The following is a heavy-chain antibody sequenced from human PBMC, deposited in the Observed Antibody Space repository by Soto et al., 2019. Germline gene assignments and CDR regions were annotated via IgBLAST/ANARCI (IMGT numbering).Heavy chain of an antibody. CDR1: GGTFYTYT. Sequence: SVKVSCKASGGTFYTYTFSCVLQSPLQGLEWMGSITPIYPTTNYAEKFQGRLTVTADGSTNTAYMELNSLTSDDTAVYYCARIPRYSFPTSDDLDSWGQGTLVTVPS. V-gene: IGHV1-69*13. CDR3: ARIPRYSFPTSDDLDS. D-gene: IGHD5-18*01. CDR2: ITPIYPTT. J-gene: IGHJ4*02.